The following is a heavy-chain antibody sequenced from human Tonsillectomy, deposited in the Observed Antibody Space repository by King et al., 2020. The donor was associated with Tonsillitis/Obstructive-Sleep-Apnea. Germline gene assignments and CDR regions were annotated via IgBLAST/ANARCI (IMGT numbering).Heavy chain of an antibody. V-gene: IGHV4-34*01. J-gene: IGHJ6*03. CDR3: ARVDIRGYYYMDV. Sequence: HVQLQQWGAGLLKPSETLSLTCAVYGGSFSGYHWSWIRQPPGKGLEWIGEINHSGGSNYNPSLKSRVTISVDTSKNQFSLRLSSVTAADTAVYYCARVDIRGYYYMDVWGKGTTVTVSS. CDR2: INHSGGS. CDR1: GGSFSGYH. D-gene: IGHD3-3*02.